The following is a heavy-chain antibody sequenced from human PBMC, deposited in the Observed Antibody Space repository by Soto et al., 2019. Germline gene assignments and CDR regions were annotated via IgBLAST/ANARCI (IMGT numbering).Heavy chain of an antibody. J-gene: IGHJ6*02. CDR1: GGTFSSYA. CDR2: IIPIFGTA. CDR3: ARDLYVDTAMVTGYSYCMDV. V-gene: IGHV1-69*01. D-gene: IGHD5-18*01. Sequence: SVKVSCKASGGTFSSYAISWVRQAPGQGLEWMGGIIPIFGTANYAQKFQGRVTITADESTSTAYMELSSLRSEDTAVYYCARDLYVDTAMVTGYSYCMDVSGQATTVTVSS.